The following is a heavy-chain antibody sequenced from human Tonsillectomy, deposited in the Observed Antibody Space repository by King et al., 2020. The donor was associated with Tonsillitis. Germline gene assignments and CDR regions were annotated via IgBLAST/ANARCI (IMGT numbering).Heavy chain of an antibody. D-gene: IGHD6-6*01. J-gene: IGHJ4*02. V-gene: IGHV4-30-4*07. CDR3: VRDSFSSQFDY. CDR2: ISYIGST. CDR1: GDSISSGGYS. Sequence: VQLQESGPGLVKPSQTLSLTCDVSGDSISSGGYSWGWIRQPPGKGLEWVGYISYIGSTFYNPSLKGRISISIDTSNNRFSLRLSSVTAADTAVYFCVRDSFSSQFDYWGQGVLVSVSS.